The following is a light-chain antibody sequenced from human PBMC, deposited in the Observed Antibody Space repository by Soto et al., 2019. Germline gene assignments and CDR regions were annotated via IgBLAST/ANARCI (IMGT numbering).Light chain of an antibody. J-gene: IGKJ1*01. V-gene: IGKV1-6*01. CDR3: LKDYNYPPT. CDR1: QGIRND. CDR2: AAS. Sequence: AIQMTQSPSSLSASVGDRVTITCRASQGIRNDLGWYQQKPGKAPKLLIYAASSLQSGVPSRFSGSGSGTDFNLTISSLQPEDIATYYCLKDYNYPPTFGQGTKVEIK.